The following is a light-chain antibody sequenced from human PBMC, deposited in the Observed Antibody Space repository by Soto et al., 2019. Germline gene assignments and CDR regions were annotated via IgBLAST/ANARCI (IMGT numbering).Light chain of an antibody. CDR1: SSNIGAGYD. Sequence: QPVLTQPPSVSGAPGQTVTISCTGSSSNIGAGYDVHWYQQLSGAAPRLLIYSNNNRPSGVPDRFSGSKSGTAASLAISGLQADDEADYFCHSYDINLNAVFGSGTKVTVL. CDR3: HSYDINLNAV. J-gene: IGLJ1*01. CDR2: SNN. V-gene: IGLV1-40*01.